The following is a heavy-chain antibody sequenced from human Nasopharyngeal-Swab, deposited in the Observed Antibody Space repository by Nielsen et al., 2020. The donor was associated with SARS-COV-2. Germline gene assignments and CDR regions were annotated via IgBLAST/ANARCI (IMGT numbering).Heavy chain of an antibody. CDR3: ARDLIYYYGSGSYGGPHYFYYGMDV. CDR2: IYYSGSS. Sequence: WIRQAPGQGLEWIGYIYYSGSSYYNPSPKGRVTISVDTSKNQFSLKLSSVTAADTAVYYCARDLIYYYGSGSYGGPHYFYYGMDVWGQGTTVTVSS. J-gene: IGHJ6*02. D-gene: IGHD3-10*01. V-gene: IGHV4-31*02.